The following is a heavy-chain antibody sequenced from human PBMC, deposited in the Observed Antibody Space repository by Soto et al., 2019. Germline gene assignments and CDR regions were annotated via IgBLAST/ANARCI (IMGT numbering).Heavy chain of an antibody. J-gene: IGHJ6*02. CDR3: VKLPVPTASYYYFGMDV. Sequence: EVELMESGGGLVQPGGSLRLSCAASGFPFSTYPMNWVRQVPGKGLEWVSGISGSGISTFYADSVKGRFTISRDNSKNTVYLPMNRLRGEDTALYYCVKLPVPTASYYYFGMDVWGQGTTVTVSS. D-gene: IGHD4-17*01. V-gene: IGHV3-23*01. CDR1: GFPFSTYP. CDR2: ISGSGIST.